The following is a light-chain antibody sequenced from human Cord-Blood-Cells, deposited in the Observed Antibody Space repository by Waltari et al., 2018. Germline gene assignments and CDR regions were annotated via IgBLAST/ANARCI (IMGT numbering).Light chain of an antibody. Sequence: DIQMTPSPSSLSASVVDRVTITCQASQDISNYLNWYQQKPGKAPKLLIYDASNLETGVPSRFSGSGSGTDFTFTISSLQPEDIATYYCQQYDNPYTFGQGTKLEIK. CDR3: QQYDNPYT. J-gene: IGKJ2*01. CDR1: QDISNY. CDR2: DAS. V-gene: IGKV1-33*01.